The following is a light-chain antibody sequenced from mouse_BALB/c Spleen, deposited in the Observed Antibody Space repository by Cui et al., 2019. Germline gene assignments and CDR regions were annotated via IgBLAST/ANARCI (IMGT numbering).Light chain of an antibody. Sequence: QIVLTQSPAIMSRSLGQEITLTCSASSSVSYMQGYQQKSGTSPKLLIYSTSNLASGVPSRFSGSGSGTFYSLTISSVEAEDAADYYCHQWSSYPWTFGGGTKLEIK. CDR2: STS. J-gene: IGKJ1*01. V-gene: IGKV4-80*01. CDR1: SSVSY. CDR3: HQWSSYPWT.